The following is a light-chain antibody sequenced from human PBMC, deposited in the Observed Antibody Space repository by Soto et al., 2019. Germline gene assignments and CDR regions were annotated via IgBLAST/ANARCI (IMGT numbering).Light chain of an antibody. CDR3: SSFTSSSTRV. CDR2: DVN. V-gene: IGLV2-14*03. Sequence: QSALPQPASVSGSPGQSITISCSGTSSDVGPYNYISWYQQHPGKAPKLMIYDVNNRPSGVSNRFSGSKSGNTASLTISGLQAEDEADYYCSSFTSSSTRVFGTGTKLTVL. CDR1: SSDVGPYNY. J-gene: IGLJ1*01.